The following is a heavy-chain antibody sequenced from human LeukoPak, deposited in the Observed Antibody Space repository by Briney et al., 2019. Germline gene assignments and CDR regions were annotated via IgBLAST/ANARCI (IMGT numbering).Heavy chain of an antibody. CDR1: VDSISSYF. V-gene: IGHV4-59*01. J-gene: IGHJ4*02. D-gene: IGHD2-15*01. Sequence: SETLSLTCPVFVDSISSYFWSWIRQPPGKGLERIGYFYYDGRTNYNPSLKSRVTISVDTSKNHFSLKLSSVTAADTAVYYCARAIVNGYFDHWGRGTLVTVSS. CDR2: FYYDGRT. CDR3: ARAIVNGYFDH.